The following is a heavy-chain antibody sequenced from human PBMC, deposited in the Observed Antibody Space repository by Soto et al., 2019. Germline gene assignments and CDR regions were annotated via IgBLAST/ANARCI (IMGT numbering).Heavy chain of an antibody. CDR3: AGVTGRGDIVGVRGGRGVGGDYYYYMDV. J-gene: IGHJ6*03. V-gene: IGHV3-64*01. Sequence: EVQLVESGGGLVQPGGSLRLSCAASGFTFSSYAMHWVRQAPGKGLEYVSAISSNGGSTYYANSVKGRFTISRDNSKNRLYFKMGRLRGEDRAVYYGAGVTGRGDIVGVRGGRGVGGDYYYYMDVWGKGTTVTVSS. D-gene: IGHD2-15*01. CDR1: GFTFSSYA. CDR2: ISSNGGST.